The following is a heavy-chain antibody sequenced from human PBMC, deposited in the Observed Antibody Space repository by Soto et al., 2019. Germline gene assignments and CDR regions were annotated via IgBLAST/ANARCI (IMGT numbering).Heavy chain of an antibody. V-gene: IGHV3-48*02. CDR1: GLTSSVHS. CDR3: ARDSDIYYGMDV. CDR2: ISSTSSAR. D-gene: IGHD3-9*01. J-gene: IGHJ6*02. Sequence: XGSVSISCAASGLTSSVHSMNWVRQAPGKGLEWVSYISSTSSARYYADSVRGRFTISRDNVKYSLYLQMNSLTDEDTAVYYCARDSDIYYGMDVSGQGTTVTVSS.